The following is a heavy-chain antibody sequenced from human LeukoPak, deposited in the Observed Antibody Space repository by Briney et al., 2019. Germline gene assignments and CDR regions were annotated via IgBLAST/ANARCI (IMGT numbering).Heavy chain of an antibody. CDR2: IYYSGST. V-gene: IGHV4-59*08. Sequence: SETLSLTCTVSGGSISSYYWSWIRQPPGKGLEWIGYIYYSGSTNYNPSLKSRVTISVDTSKNQFSLKLSSVTAADTAVYYCARHLTPATAMNTYYFDYWGQGTLVTVSS. D-gene: IGHD3-16*01. CDR3: ARHLTPATAMNTYYFDY. CDR1: GGSISSYY. J-gene: IGHJ4*02.